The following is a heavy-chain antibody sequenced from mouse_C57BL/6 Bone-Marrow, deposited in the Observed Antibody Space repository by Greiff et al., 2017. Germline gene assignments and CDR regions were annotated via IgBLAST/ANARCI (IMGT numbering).Heavy chain of an antibody. CDR2: IHPNSGST. V-gene: IGHV1-64*01. CDR1: GYTFTSYW. Sequence: QVQLQQPGAELVKPGASVKLSCKASGYTFTSYWMHWVKQRPGQGLEWIGMIHPNSGSTNYNEKFKSKATLTVDKSSSTAYMQLSSLTSEDSAVYDWARVGGYSNHAMDYWGRGTAVTVSA. J-gene: IGHJ4*01. CDR3: ARVGGYSNHAMDY. D-gene: IGHD2-5*01.